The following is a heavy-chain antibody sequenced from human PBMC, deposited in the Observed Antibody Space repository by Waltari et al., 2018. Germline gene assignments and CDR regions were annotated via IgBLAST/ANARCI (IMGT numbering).Heavy chain of an antibody. D-gene: IGHD4-17*01. V-gene: IGHV1-3*01. J-gene: IGHJ6*02. CDR2: INAGNGNK. CDR3: ARGRTMYGDRYYYGMDV. Sequence: QVQLVQSGAEVKKPGASVKVSCKASGYTFTSYAMHWVRQAPGQRLEWMGWINAGNGNKKYSQKIQGRVTITRDTSAITAYMELSSLRSEDTAVYYCARGRTMYGDRYYYGMDVWGQGTTVTVSS. CDR1: GYTFTSYA.